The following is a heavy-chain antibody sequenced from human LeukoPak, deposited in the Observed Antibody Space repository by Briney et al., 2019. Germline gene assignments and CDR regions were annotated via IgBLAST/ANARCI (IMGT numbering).Heavy chain of an antibody. CDR2: INSDGSST. Sequence: PGGSLRLSCAASGFTFSRYWMHWVRQAPGKGLVWVSRINSDGSSTNYADSVKGRFTISRDHAKNTLYLQMNSLRAEDTAVYYCAKEEGLTTDAFDIWGQGTMVTVSS. J-gene: IGHJ3*02. D-gene: IGHD3-22*01. CDR1: GFTFSRYW. V-gene: IGHV3-74*01. CDR3: AKEEGLTTDAFDI.